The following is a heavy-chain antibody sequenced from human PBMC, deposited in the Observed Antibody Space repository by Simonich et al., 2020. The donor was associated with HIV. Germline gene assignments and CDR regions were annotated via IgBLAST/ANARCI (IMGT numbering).Heavy chain of an antibody. V-gene: IGHV1-69*13. CDR1: GGTFSSYA. J-gene: IGHJ4*02. CDR3: AREDFGDYGGKHFDY. D-gene: IGHD4-17*01. Sequence: QVQLVQSGAEVKKPGSSVKVSCKASGGTFSSYAISWARQAPGQGLEWMGRYIPIFGTSNYAQKFQGRVTITVDESPSTAYMELNSLTSEDTAIYYCAREDFGDYGGKHFDYWGQGTLVTVSS. CDR2: YIPIFGTS.